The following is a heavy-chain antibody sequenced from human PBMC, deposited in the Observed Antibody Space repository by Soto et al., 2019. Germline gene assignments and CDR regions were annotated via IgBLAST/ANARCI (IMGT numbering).Heavy chain of an antibody. CDR3: ARDRMWNIGEVATRWFDP. V-gene: IGHV3-30*03. J-gene: IGHJ5*02. CDR2: ISYDGNNQ. CDR1: GFTFSMYG. Sequence: QVQLVESGGGVVQPGRSLRLSCAASGFTFSMYGMHWVRQAPGRGLEWVARISYDGNNQHYADSVKGRLTITRDHSKNILYLQMNRLRAEDSAVYYCARDRMWNIGEVATRWFDPWGQGTLVSVSS. D-gene: IGHD2-15*01.